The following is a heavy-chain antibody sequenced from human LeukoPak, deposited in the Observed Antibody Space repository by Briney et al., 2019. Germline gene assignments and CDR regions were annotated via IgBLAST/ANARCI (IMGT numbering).Heavy chain of an antibody. CDR3: AKDRRGCTSTSCYYRFDY. V-gene: IGHV3-23*01. Sequence: GGSLRLSCAASGFTFGTYAMSWVRQAPGRGLEWVSAISGSGGNTYYADSVKGRFTISRDNSKHTLYLHVNSLRAEDTAVYYCAKDRRGCTSTSCYYRFDYWGQGTLVTVSS. CDR2: ISGSGGNT. D-gene: IGHD2-2*01. CDR1: GFTFGTYA. J-gene: IGHJ4*02.